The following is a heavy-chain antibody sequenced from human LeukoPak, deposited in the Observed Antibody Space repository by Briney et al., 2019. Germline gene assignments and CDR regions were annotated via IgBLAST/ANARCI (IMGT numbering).Heavy chain of an antibody. Sequence: GGSLRLSCAASGFTFSDYGMSWVRQIPGRGLGWVSTICGDCGNTHYADSVKGRFTISRDNSKNTMWLQMSSLRVEDSAIYYCARDVGVVMYDYWGQGILVTVSS. J-gene: IGHJ4*02. CDR1: GFTFSDYG. CDR3: ARDVGVVMYDY. V-gene: IGHV3-23*01. CDR2: ICGDCGNT. D-gene: IGHD3-3*01.